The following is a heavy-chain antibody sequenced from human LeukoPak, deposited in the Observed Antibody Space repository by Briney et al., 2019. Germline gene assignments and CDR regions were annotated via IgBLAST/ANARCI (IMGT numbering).Heavy chain of an antibody. V-gene: IGHV3-20*04. CDR1: GFTFDDYG. CDR3: ARGPRYYTTGVDY. CDR2: INWNGGST. Sequence: SGGSLRLSCAASGFTFDDYGMSWVRHAPGKGLEWVSGINWNGGSTGYADSVKGRFTISRDNAKNSLYLQMNSLRAEDTALYYCARGPRYYTTGVDYWGQGTLVTVSS. J-gene: IGHJ4*02. D-gene: IGHD2-21*01.